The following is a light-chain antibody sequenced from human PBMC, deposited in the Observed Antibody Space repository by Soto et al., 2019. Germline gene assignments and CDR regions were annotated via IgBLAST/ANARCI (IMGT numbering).Light chain of an antibody. Sequence: QSALTQPASVSGSPGQSITISCTGTNSDIGRYNLVSWYQHHPGRAPKLMIFEGSKRPSGVSNRFSGSKSGNTASLTISGLQAEDEADYYCCSYAGSSTFMIFGGGTKLTVL. V-gene: IGLV2-23*03. CDR2: EGS. CDR3: CSYAGSSTFMI. J-gene: IGLJ2*01. CDR1: NSDIGRYNL.